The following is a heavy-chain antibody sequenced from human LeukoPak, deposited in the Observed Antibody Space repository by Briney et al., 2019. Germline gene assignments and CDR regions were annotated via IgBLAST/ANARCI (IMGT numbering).Heavy chain of an antibody. D-gene: IGHD3-22*01. J-gene: IGHJ4*02. CDR1: GFTFSSYW. CDR2: IKQDGSEK. Sequence: GALRLSCAASGFTFSSYWMRWVRQAPGKGLEWVANIKQDGSEKYYVDSVKGRFTISRDNAKNSLYLQMNSLRAEDTAVYYCARGGGYYYFGYWGQGTLVTVSS. V-gene: IGHV3-7*01. CDR3: ARGGGYYYFGY.